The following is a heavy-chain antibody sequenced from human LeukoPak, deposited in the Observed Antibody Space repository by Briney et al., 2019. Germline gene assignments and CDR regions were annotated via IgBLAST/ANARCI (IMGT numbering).Heavy chain of an antibody. CDR1: GGSFSGYY. Sequence: SETLSLTCAVYGGSFSGYYWSWIRQPPGKGLEWIGEINHSGSTYYNPSLKSQVTISVDTSKNQFSLKLTSVTAADTAVYYCARGYSSSWYLNWFDPWGQGTLVTVSS. D-gene: IGHD6-13*01. V-gene: IGHV4-34*01. CDR2: INHSGST. J-gene: IGHJ5*02. CDR3: ARGYSSSWYLNWFDP.